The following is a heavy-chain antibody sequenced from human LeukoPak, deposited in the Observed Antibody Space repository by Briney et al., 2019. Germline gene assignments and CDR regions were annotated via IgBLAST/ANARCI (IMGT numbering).Heavy chain of an antibody. D-gene: IGHD2-15*01. CDR1: GGSISSSSYY. V-gene: IGHV4-39*07. Sequence: SETLSLTCTVSGGSISSSSYYWGWIRQPPGKGLEWIGSIYYSGSTYYNPSLKSRVTISVDTSTNQFSLRLNSVTAADTAVYFCARVDKHCSGEICYSGWFDPWGQGTLVTVSS. CDR2: IYYSGST. CDR3: ARVDKHCSGEICYSGWFDP. J-gene: IGHJ5*02.